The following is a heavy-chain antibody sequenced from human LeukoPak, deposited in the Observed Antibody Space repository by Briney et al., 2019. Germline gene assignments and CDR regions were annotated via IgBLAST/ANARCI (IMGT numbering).Heavy chain of an antibody. CDR2: ISSSGSTI. J-gene: IGHJ4*02. Sequence: PGGSLRLSCAASGFTFSSYEMNWVRQAPGKGLEWVSYISSSGSTIYYADSAKGRFTISRDNAKNSLYLQMNSLRAEDTAVYYCARDSQWLVRYWGQGTLVTVSS. V-gene: IGHV3-48*03. D-gene: IGHD6-19*01. CDR3: ARDSQWLVRY. CDR1: GFTFSSYE.